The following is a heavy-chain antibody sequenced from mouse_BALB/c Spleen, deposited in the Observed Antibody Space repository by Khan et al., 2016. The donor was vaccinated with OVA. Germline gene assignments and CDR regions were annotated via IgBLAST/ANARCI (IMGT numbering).Heavy chain of an antibody. J-gene: IGHJ4*01. V-gene: IGHV3-1*02. CDR1: GYSITSGYA. Sequence: EVQLQESGPDLVKPSQSLSLTCTVTGYSITSGYAWHWIRQFPGNKLEWMAYIYFSGSINYNPSLKSRISVTRDTSKNQFFLQWNSVTSEDTATYYCTRDGNYMDYWGQGTSVTVSS. D-gene: IGHD2-1*01. CDR2: IYFSGSI. CDR3: TRDGNYMDY.